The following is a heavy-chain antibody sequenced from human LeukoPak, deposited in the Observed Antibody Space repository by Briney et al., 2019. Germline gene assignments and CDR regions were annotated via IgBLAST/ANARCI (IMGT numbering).Heavy chain of an antibody. D-gene: IGHD6-25*01. J-gene: IGHJ3*02. CDR3: ARDSGHAFDI. Sequence: PGGSLRLSCVASGFTFSTYGMHWVRQAPGKGLEWVAVIWNDGSNKYYGDSVKGRFTISRDNSKNTLYLQMNSQRAEDTAVYYCARDSGHAFDIWGQGTMVTVSS. CDR2: IWNDGSNK. CDR1: GFTFSTYG. V-gene: IGHV3-33*01.